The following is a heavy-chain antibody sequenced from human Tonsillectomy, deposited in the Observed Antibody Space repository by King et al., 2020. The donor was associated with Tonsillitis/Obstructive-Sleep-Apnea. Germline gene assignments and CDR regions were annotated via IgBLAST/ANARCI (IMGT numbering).Heavy chain of an antibody. D-gene: IGHD3-22*01. CDR3: ARVADYYDSSGALDY. V-gene: IGHV1-2*02. CDR1: GYTFTGYY. CDR2: VNPKSGGT. Sequence: VQLVESGAEVKKPGASVKVSCKASGYTFTGYYMHWVRQAPGQGLEWMGWVNPKSGGTNYAQQFQGRVTMTRDTSLSTAYMELSSLRSDDTAVYYCARVADYYDSSGALDYWGQGTLVTVSS. J-gene: IGHJ4*02.